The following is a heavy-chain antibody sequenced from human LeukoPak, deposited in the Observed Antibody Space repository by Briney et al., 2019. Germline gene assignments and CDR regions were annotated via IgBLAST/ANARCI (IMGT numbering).Heavy chain of an antibody. Sequence: GRSLRLSCAASGFTFNDYAMYWVRQAPGKGLEWVTLISYDGYDKSYADSVRGRFTISRDNSRNTLYLQMDSLRSEDTAVYYCARDFFPVVDSTWYEIGYWGQGTLVTVSS. CDR2: ISYDGYDK. CDR1: GFTFNDYA. CDR3: ARDFFPVVDSTWYEIGY. J-gene: IGHJ4*02. V-gene: IGHV3-30-3*01. D-gene: IGHD2-21*01.